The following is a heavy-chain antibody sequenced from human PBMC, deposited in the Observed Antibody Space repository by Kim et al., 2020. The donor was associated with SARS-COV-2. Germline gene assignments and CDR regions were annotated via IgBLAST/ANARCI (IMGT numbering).Heavy chain of an antibody. D-gene: IGHD1-26*01. CDR3: ARPYSGSYYSWFDP. Sequence: GGSLRLSCAASGFTFSSYAMHWVRQAPGKGLGWVAVISYDGSNKYYADSLKGRFAISRDNSKNTLYLQMNSLRAEDTAVYFCARPYSGSYYSWFDPWGQGTLVTVSS. CDR1: GFTFSSYA. V-gene: IGHV3-30*09. CDR2: ISYDGSNK. J-gene: IGHJ5*02.